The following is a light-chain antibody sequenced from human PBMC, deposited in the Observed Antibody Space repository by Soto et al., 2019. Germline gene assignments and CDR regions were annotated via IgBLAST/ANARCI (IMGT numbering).Light chain of an antibody. CDR3: SSYISSATSHV. J-gene: IGLJ1*01. CDR1: SRDIGSHNS. V-gene: IGLV2-18*02. Sequence: QSVLTQPPSVSGSPGQSVTISCSGSSRDIGSHNSVSWYKQAPGTPPKLIISDVSGRPSGVPDRLSESKSGTTASLTISGLQPEDDGDYYCSSYISSATSHVFGTGTKVTVL. CDR2: DVS.